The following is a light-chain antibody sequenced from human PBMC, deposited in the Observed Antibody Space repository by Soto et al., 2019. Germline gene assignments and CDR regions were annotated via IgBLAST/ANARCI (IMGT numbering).Light chain of an antibody. V-gene: IGKV3-20*01. Sequence: EIVLTQSPGTLSLSPGERATLSCRASQSVSSSYLAWYQQKPGQAPRPLIYAASRRATGIPDRFSGSGSGTDFTLSISGLEPEDFAVYYCQQYGSSGTFG. CDR2: AAS. CDR1: QSVSSSY. CDR3: QQYGSSGT. J-gene: IGKJ1*01.